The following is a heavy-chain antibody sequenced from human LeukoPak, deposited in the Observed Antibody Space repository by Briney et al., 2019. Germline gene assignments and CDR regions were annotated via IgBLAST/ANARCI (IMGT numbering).Heavy chain of an antibody. CDR3: ARDNTEEWYYYDSSGYLDV. Sequence: GGSLRLSCAASGFTFSDYYMSWIRQAPGKGLEWVSYISSSGSTIYYADSVKGRFTISRDNAKNSLYLQMNSLRAEDTAVYYCARDNTEEWYYYDSSGYLDVWGKGTTVTISS. CDR1: GFTFSDYY. CDR2: ISSSGSTI. D-gene: IGHD3-22*01. J-gene: IGHJ6*03. V-gene: IGHV3-11*01.